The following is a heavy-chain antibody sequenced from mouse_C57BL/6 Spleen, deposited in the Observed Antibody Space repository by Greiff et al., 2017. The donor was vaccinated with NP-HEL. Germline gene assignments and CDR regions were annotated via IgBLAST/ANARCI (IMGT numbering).Heavy chain of an antibody. CDR3: ARSYYGSSYLDY. V-gene: IGHV1-26*01. J-gene: IGHJ2*01. D-gene: IGHD1-1*01. CDR1: GYTFTDYY. CDR2: INPNNGGT. Sequence: EVQLQQSGPELVKPGASVKISCKASGYTFTDYYMNWVKQSHGKSLEWIGDINPNNGGTSYNQKFKGKATLTVDKSSSPAYMELRSLTSEDSAVYYCARSYYGSSYLDYWGQGTTLTVSS.